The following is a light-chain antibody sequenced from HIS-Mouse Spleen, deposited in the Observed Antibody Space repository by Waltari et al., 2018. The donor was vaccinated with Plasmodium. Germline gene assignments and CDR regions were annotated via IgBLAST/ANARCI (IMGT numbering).Light chain of an antibody. Sequence: SSELTQPPSVSVSREQRDSITCSRENLGAKSSCWYQQKPGQSPVLVIYQDSERPSGIPERFSGSNSGNTATLTISGTQAMDEADYYCQAWDSSTWVFGGGTKLTVL. V-gene: IGLV3-1*01. CDR2: QDS. CDR1: NLGAKS. J-gene: IGLJ3*02. CDR3: QAWDSSTWV.